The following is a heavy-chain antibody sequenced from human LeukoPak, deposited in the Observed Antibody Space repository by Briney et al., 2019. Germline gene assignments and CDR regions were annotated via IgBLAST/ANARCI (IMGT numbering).Heavy chain of an antibody. D-gene: IGHD3-3*01. Sequence: ASVKVSCKASGYTFTSYSTQWVRQAPGQGLEWMGIINPSGGSTTYAQKFQGRVTMTRDTSTSTVYMALSSLTSEDTALYYCARRGQRFLEWSRKTYYFDYWGQGTLVTVSS. J-gene: IGHJ4*02. CDR2: INPSGGST. V-gene: IGHV1-46*01. CDR1: GYTFTSYS. CDR3: ARRGQRFLEWSRKTYYFDY.